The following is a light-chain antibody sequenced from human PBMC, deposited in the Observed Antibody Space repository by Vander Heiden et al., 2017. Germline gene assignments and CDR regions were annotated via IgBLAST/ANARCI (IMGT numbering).Light chain of an antibody. Sequence: DIVYPESPATLSISPGQRDNHSCRATQSVSSYLAWYQQKPGQAPRLLIYDASNRATGIPARCSGSGSGTDFTLTISSLEPEDVAVYYCQQRSNWRTFGQGTKVEIK. J-gene: IGKJ1*01. CDR2: DAS. CDR1: QSVSSY. V-gene: IGKV3-11*01. CDR3: QQRSNWRT.